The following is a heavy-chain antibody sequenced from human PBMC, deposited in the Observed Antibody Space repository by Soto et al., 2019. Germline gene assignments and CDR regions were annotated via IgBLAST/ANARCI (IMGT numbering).Heavy chain of an antibody. Sequence: PSETLSLTCAVYGGSFSGYYWSWIRQPPGKGLEWIGEINHSGSTNYNPSIKSRVTISVDTSKNQFSLKLSSVTAADTAVYYCGMQGYCSGGSCYSGAFDIWGQGTMVTVSS. D-gene: IGHD2-15*01. CDR3: GMQGYCSGGSCYSGAFDI. J-gene: IGHJ3*02. CDR1: GGSFSGYY. V-gene: IGHV4-34*01. CDR2: INHSGST.